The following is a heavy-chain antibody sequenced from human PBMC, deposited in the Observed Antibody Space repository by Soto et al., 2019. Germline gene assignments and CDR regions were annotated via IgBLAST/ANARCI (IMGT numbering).Heavy chain of an antibody. V-gene: IGHV4-34*01. CDR1: GGSFSGYY. J-gene: IGHJ4*02. Sequence: QVQLQQWGAGLLKPSETLSLTCAVYGGSFSGYYWTWIRQPPRTGLEWIGEINHSGSTNYNPSLKSRVNISVDTSKNQFSLKLTSVTAADTAVYYCARDKITGLFDSWGQGTLVTVSS. CDR3: ARDKITGLFDS. D-gene: IGHD2-8*02. CDR2: INHSGST.